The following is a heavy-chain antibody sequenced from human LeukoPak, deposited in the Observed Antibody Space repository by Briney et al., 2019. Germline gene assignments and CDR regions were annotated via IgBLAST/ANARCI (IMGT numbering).Heavy chain of an antibody. J-gene: IGHJ6*02. CDR3: AILLLSGSYPKGYYYYYGMDV. V-gene: IGHV4-34*01. CDR1: GGSFSGYY. CDR2: INHSGST. Sequence: SETLSLTCAVYGGSFSGYYWSWIRQPPGKGLEWIGEINHSGSTNYNPSLMSRVTISVDTSKNQFSLKLSSVTAADTAVYYCAILLLSGSYPKGYYYYYGMDVWGQGTTVTVSS. D-gene: IGHD3-10*01.